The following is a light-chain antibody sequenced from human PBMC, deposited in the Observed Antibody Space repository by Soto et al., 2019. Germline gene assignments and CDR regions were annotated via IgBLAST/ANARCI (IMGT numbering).Light chain of an antibody. J-gene: IGKJ5*01. Sequence: IEMTQSPATLSASPGDRATLSCRASQTVNNNVAWYQHRPGQAPRLLIYGVTTRATDISARFSGGGSVTEFSLPISSLQSDDFALYYCQQYEKWPPSITFGQGTSLE. CDR3: QQYEKWPPSIT. V-gene: IGKV3-15*01. CDR2: GVT. CDR1: QTVNNN.